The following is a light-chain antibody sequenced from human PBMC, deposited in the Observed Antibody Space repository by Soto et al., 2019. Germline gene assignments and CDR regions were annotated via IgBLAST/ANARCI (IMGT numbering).Light chain of an antibody. J-gene: IGLJ2*01. CDR2: DVN. CDR3: SSYTSSSTVV. V-gene: IGLV2-14*03. Sequence: QSALTQPASVSGSPGQSITISCTGTSSDVGSYNYVSWYQQHPGKAPKLMIYDVNNRPSGVSNRFSGSKSGNTASLTISGLQAEDEADYYCSSYTSSSTVVFGGGTKPTVL. CDR1: SSDVGSYNY.